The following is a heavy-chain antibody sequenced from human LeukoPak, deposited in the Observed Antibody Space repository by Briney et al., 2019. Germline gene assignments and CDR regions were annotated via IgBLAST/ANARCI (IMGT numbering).Heavy chain of an antibody. CDR3: AKLGCTGTICYANY. J-gene: IGHJ4*02. CDR1: GFPFSDYA. CDR2: ISGGGDSV. V-gene: IGHV3-23*01. D-gene: IGHD2-2*01. Sequence: PGGSLRLSCAASGFPFSDYAMTWVRQTPGKGLEWVSVISGGGDSVDYADSMKGRFTISRDNSKNTLYLQMYSLRAEDTALYYCAKLGCTGTICYANYWGQGTPVTVSS.